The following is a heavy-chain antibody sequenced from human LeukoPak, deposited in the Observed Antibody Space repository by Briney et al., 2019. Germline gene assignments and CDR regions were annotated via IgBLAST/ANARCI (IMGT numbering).Heavy chain of an antibody. D-gene: IGHD3-10*01. CDR2: ITWNSDSI. V-gene: IGHV3-9*01. CDR3: ARGQYYYGSGSRLNDY. CDR1: GFTFDDYA. Sequence: GGSLRLSCAASGFTFDDYAMHWVRQAPGKGLEWVSGITWNSDSIDYADSVKGRFTISRDNAKNSLYLQMNSLRAEDTAVYYCARGQYYYGSGSRLNDYWGQGTLVTVSS. J-gene: IGHJ4*02.